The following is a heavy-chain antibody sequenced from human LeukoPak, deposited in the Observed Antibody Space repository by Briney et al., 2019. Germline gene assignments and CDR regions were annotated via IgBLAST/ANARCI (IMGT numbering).Heavy chain of an antibody. J-gene: IGHJ4*02. CDR2: IRGSGGST. CDR3: AKVQQGYDCSSTSCYIDY. CDR1: GLTFSRYA. D-gene: IGHD2-2*02. Sequence: PGGSLRLSCAACGLTFSRYAMSWVGQAPGRGLEWVSAIRGSGGSTYYADSVKGRFTISRGNSKNTLYLQMNSLRAEDTAVYYCAKVQQGYDCSSTSCYIDYWGQGTLVTVSS. V-gene: IGHV3-23*01.